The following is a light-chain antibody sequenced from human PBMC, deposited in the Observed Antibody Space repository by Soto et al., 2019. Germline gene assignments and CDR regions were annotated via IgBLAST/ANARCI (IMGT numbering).Light chain of an antibody. CDR3: QQYGSSPLT. J-gene: IGKJ4*01. CDR2: GAS. V-gene: IGKV3-20*01. Sequence: EIVLTQSPGTLSLSPGERATLSCRASQSVSSSYLAWYQQKPGQAPRLLIYGASSRATGIQDKFSGSGSGADFTLTISRLAPEDFAVYYCQQYGSSPLTFGGGTKGEIK. CDR1: QSVSSSY.